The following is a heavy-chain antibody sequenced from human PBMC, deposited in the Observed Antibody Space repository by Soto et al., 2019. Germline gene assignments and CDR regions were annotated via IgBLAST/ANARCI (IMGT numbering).Heavy chain of an antibody. CDR2: IIPIFGTA. J-gene: IGHJ4*02. CDR1: GGTFSSYA. Sequence: SVKVSCKASGGTFSSYAISWVRQAPGQGLEWMGGIIPIFGTANYAQKFQGRVTITADKSTSTAYMELSSLRSEDTAVYYCAREWVVARPGSFDYWGQGTLVTVSS. V-gene: IGHV1-69*06. D-gene: IGHD2-15*01. CDR3: AREWVVARPGSFDY.